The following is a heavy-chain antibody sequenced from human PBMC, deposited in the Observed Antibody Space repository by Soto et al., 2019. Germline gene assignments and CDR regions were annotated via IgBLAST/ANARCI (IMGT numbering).Heavy chain of an antibody. D-gene: IGHD1-26*01. CDR3: ARIKWELLYFQP. Sequence: QVTLKESGPVLVKPTETLTLTCTCSGCSLINARMGWSWISQPPGTALEWLEHIFSKDEKPYSTYLSSRLTSSKATSKSQVVLTMTNIDPVDTATYYCARIKWELLYFQPCGQGTLVTVSS. CDR2: IFSKDEK. V-gene: IGHV2-26*01. J-gene: IGHJ1*01. CDR1: GCSLINARMG.